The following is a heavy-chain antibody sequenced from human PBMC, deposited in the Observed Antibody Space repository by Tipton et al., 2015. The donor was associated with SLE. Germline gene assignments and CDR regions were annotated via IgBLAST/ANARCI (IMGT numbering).Heavy chain of an antibody. V-gene: IGHV4-59*12. Sequence: TLSLTCTVSGGSISTYYWSWIRQPPGKGLEWIGYIFYSGSTNYNPSLKSRVTISVDTSKNQFSLKLSSVTAADTAVYYCARDPNFGDPGTFDYWGQGTLVTVSS. CDR1: GGSISTYY. J-gene: IGHJ4*02. CDR3: ARDPNFGDPGTFDY. D-gene: IGHD4-17*01. CDR2: IFYSGST.